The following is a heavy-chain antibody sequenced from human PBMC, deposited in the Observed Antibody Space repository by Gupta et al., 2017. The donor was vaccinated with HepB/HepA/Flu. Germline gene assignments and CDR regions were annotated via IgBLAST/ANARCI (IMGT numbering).Heavy chain of an antibody. J-gene: IGHJ3*02. Sequence: EVQLVESGGGLVQPGRSLRLSCVASGFAFDKSAMHWVRQAPGKGRGWVSGISWNSGIISHAESVKGRFTTSRDNGKNSLFLQINSMRPEDTALYFCSRAPGGHDAFDIWGQGTMVTVSS. D-gene: IGHD3-16*01. V-gene: IGHV3-9*01. CDR3: SRAPGGHDAFDI. CDR1: GFAFDKSA. CDR2: ISWNSGII.